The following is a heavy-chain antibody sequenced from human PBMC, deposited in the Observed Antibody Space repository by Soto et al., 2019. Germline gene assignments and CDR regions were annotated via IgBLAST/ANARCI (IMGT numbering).Heavy chain of an antibody. CDR3: ARIAGSSWEPPPVVDY. D-gene: IGHD6-13*01. V-gene: IGHV1-18*04. CDR1: GYTFTSYG. CDR2: ISAYNGNT. J-gene: IGHJ4*02. Sequence: ASVKVSCKASGYTFTSYGISWVRQAPGQGLEWMGWISAYNGNTNYAQKLQGRVTMTTDTSTSTAYMELRSLRSDDTAVYYCARIAGSSWEPPPVVDYWGQGTLVTVSS.